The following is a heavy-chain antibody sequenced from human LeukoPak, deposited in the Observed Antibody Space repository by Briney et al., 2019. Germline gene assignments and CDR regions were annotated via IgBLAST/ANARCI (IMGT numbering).Heavy chain of an antibody. V-gene: IGHV4-39*01. J-gene: IGHJ4*02. Sequence: SETLSLTCTVSGGSISSSSYYWGWIRQPPGKGLEWIGSIYYSGSTYYNPSLKSRVTISVDTSKNQFSLELSSVTAADTAVYYCARQSGGLLPMVVFDYWGQGTLVTVSS. CDR1: GGSISSSSYY. D-gene: IGHD3-16*01. CDR3: ARQSGGLLPMVVFDY. CDR2: IYYSGST.